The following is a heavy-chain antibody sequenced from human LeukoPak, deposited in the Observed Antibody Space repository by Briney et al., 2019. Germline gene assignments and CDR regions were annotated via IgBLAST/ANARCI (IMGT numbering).Heavy chain of an antibody. Sequence: TGGSLRLPCAASGFTFTTCAMHWVRQAPGKGLEWVAYIRYDGNTKNYADSVKGRFTISRDNSKDMLYLQMSSLRPEDTAVYYCAKGDDYGANTPLPKYNWFDPWGQGTLVTVSS. CDR2: IRYDGNTK. J-gene: IGHJ5*02. CDR3: AKGDDYGANTPLPKYNWFDP. CDR1: GFTFTTCA. D-gene: IGHD4-23*01. V-gene: IGHV3-30*02.